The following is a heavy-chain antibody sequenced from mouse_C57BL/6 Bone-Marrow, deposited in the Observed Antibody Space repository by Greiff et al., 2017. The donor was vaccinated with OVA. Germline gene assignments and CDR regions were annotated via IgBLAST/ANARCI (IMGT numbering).Heavy chain of an antibody. CDR3: ARGMGGYLDY. Sequence: VQLQQPGAELVMPGASVKLSCKASGYTFTSYWMHWVKPRPGQGPEWIGEIDPSDSYTNYNQKFKGKSTLTVDKSASTAYMQLSSLRSEDAAVYYCARGMGGYLDYWGQGTTLTVSS. J-gene: IGHJ2*01. CDR2: IDPSDSYT. D-gene: IGHD2-3*01. CDR1: GYTFTSYW. V-gene: IGHV1-69*01.